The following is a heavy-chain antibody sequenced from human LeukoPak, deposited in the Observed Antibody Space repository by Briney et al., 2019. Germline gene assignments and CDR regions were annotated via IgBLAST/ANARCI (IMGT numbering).Heavy chain of an antibody. D-gene: IGHD3-22*01. CDR3: ARDRHNYYDSSGYSGWFDP. Sequence: GASVKVSCKASGYTFTGYYMHWVRQAPGQGLEWMGWINPNSGGTNYAQKFQGRVTMTRDTSISTAYMELSRLRPDDTAVYYCARDRHNYYDSSGYSGWFDPWGQGTLVTVSS. CDR2: INPNSGGT. CDR1: GYTFTGYY. J-gene: IGHJ5*02. V-gene: IGHV1-2*02.